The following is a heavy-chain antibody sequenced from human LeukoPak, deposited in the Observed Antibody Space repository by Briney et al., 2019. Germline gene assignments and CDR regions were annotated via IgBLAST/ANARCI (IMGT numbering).Heavy chain of an antibody. CDR2: IYNSGIT. CDR1: GGSISSGDYY. Sequence: PSETLSLTCIVAGGSISSGDYYWSWIRQPPGKGLEWIGYIYNSGITYYNPSLKSRVTISGDTYKNQFSLKLSSVTAADTAVYYCARDRRGYDPLAYWGQGTLVTVSS. V-gene: IGHV4-30-4*01. J-gene: IGHJ4*02. D-gene: IGHD5-12*01. CDR3: ARDRRGYDPLAY.